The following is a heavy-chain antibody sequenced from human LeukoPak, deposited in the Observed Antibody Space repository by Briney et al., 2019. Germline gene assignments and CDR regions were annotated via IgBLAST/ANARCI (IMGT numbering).Heavy chain of an antibody. D-gene: IGHD3-22*01. CDR3: ARHGHFYDSGSQYKLAFDV. CDR1: GYSFSNYW. V-gene: IGHV5-51*01. J-gene: IGHJ3*01. CDR2: IYPGDSDA. Sequence: GESLKISCKTSGYSFSNYWIGWVRQMPGKGLEWMGLIYPGDSDAKYSPSFQGQVSISADKSISTAYLQWSSLKASDTAVYYCARHGHFYDSGSQYKLAFDVWGQGTLVTVSS.